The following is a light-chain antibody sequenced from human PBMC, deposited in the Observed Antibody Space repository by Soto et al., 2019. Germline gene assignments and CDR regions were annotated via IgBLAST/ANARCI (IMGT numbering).Light chain of an antibody. J-gene: IGLJ1*01. CDR3: SSYTSSSRDV. V-gene: IGLV2-14*01. CDR2: EVS. CDR1: SSDVGGYNY. Sequence: QSVLTQPASVSGSPGQSITIFCTGTSSDVGGYNYVSWYQQHPGKAPKLMIYEVSNRPSGVSNRFSGSKSGNTASLTISGLQAEDEADYYCSSYTSSSRDVFGTGTKLTVL.